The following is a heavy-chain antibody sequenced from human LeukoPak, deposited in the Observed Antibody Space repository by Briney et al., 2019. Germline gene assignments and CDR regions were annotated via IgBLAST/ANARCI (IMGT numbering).Heavy chain of an antibody. V-gene: IGHV3-23*01. CDR1: GFPFSSYG. CDR3: AKNGDRGAYCSGGSCYPYYYYYIDV. D-gene: IGHD2-15*01. J-gene: IGHJ6*03. Sequence: GGSLRLSCAAPGFPFSSYGMSWVRQAPGKGLEWVSAISATGGTTYYADSVKGRFTISRDNSKNTLYLQMNSLRAEDTAIYYCAKNGDRGAYCSGGSCYPYYYYYIDVWGKGTTVTISS. CDR2: ISATGGTT.